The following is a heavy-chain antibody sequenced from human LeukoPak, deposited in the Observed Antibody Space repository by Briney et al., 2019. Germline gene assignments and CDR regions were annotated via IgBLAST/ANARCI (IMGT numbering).Heavy chain of an antibody. J-gene: IGHJ5*02. CDR2: IIPILGIA. CDR1: GGTFSSYA. CDR3: ARGARYCSGGSCFPLDP. Sequence: GASVKVSCTASGGTFSSYAISWVRQAPGQGLERMGRIIPILGIANYAQKFQGRVTITADKSTSTAYMELSSLRSEDTAVYYCARGARYCSGGSCFPLDPWGQGTLVTVSS. V-gene: IGHV1-69*04. D-gene: IGHD2-15*01.